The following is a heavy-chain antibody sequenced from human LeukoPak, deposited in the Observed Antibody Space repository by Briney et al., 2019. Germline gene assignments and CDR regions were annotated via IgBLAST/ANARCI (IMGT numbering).Heavy chain of an antibody. CDR2: IGTAGDT. CDR1: GFTFSSYD. J-gene: IGHJ4*02. V-gene: IGHV3-13*04. CDR3: ARGKYQLLPDY. Sequence: PGGSLRRSCAASGFTFSSYDMHWVRQATGKGLEWVSAIGTAGDTYYPGSVKGRFTISRENAKNSLYLQMNSLRAGDTAVYYCARGKYQLLPDYWGQGTLVTVSS. D-gene: IGHD2-2*01.